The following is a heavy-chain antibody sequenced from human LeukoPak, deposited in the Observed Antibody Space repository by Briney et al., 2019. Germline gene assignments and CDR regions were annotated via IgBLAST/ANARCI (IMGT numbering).Heavy chain of an antibody. V-gene: IGHV4-39*01. CDR2: IYYYGST. CDR1: GGSISSSSYY. CDR3: GSRSSSWYYYYGMDV. J-gene: IGHJ6*02. D-gene: IGHD6-13*01. Sequence: PSETLSLTCAVSGGSISSSSYYWGWIRQPPGKGLEWVGSIYYYGSTFYNPSLKIRVTISVDTSKNQFSLRLSSVTAADTAVYYCGSRSSSWYYYYGMDVWGQGTTVTVSS.